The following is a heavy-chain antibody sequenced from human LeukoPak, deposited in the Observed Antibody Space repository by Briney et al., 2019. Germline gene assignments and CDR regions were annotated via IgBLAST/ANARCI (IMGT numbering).Heavy chain of an antibody. J-gene: IGHJ4*02. CDR3: AGEPKGTGPCLS. CDR1: GFTFSSYS. Sequence: GGSLRLSCAASGFTFSSYSMNWVRQAPGKGLEWVSSISSSSSYIYYADSVKGRFTISRDNAKNSLYLQMNSLRAEDTAVYYCAGEPKGTGPCLSWGQGTLVTVSS. CDR2: ISSSSSYI. D-gene: IGHD1-1*01. V-gene: IGHV3-21*01.